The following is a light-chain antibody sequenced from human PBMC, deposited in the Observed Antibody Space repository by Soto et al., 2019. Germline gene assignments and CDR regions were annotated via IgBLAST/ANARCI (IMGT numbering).Light chain of an antibody. Sequence: EVVLPQSPGTLSLSPGERATLSCRASQRISTNYLAWYQQKPGQPPTRLIYAASSRLTGIPARLSGSGSGTDFTRTISRLEPEDFALYYCEQYGRTFGQGTRLYIK. CDR2: AAS. V-gene: IGKV3-20*01. CDR3: EQYGRT. CDR1: QRISTNY. J-gene: IGKJ5*01.